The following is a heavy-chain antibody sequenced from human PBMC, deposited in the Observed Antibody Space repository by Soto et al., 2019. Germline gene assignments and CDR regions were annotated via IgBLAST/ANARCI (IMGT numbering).Heavy chain of an antibody. D-gene: IGHD1-1*01. V-gene: IGHV1-2*02. J-gene: IGHJ4*02. CDR3: ATQTGTVPNFADH. Sequence: QVQLVQSGAEVKKPGASVMVSCKTSGYTFTDFYINWVRHAPGQGLEWVGWINPNTGGTKPSQRFQGRVTLTRDTSITTAYMELTRLTSEDTAVYFCATQTGTVPNFADHWGQGTLVTVSS. CDR1: GYTFTDFY. CDR2: INPNTGGT.